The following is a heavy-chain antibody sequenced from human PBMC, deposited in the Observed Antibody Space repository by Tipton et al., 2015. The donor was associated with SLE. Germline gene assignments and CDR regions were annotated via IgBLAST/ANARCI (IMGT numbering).Heavy chain of an antibody. J-gene: IGHJ5*02. Sequence: TLSLTCIVSGASISGRSWSWIRQAPGKGLEWIGYVDSTDNTNYIPSLKSRLTISVDTSNSQFSLTLDSVTAADTAVYYCAGISGHDFYNWLDPWGQGTLVSVSS. CDR1: GASISGRS. CDR2: VDSTDNT. D-gene: IGHD5-12*01. V-gene: IGHV4-59*11. CDR3: AGISGHDFYNWLDP.